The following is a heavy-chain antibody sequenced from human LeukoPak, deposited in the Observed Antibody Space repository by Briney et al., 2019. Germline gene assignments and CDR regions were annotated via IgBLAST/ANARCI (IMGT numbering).Heavy chain of an antibody. V-gene: IGHV4-39*07. CDR1: GGSISSSSYY. CDR3: ARVIAGYCSSTSCWNYYYYMDV. CDR2: IYYSGST. D-gene: IGHD2-2*01. J-gene: IGHJ6*03. Sequence: SETLSLTCTVSGGSISSSSYYWGWIRQPPGKGLEWIGSIYYSGSTYYNPSLKSRVTISVDTSKNQFSLKLSSVTAADTAVYYCARVIAGYCSSTSCWNYYYYMDVWGKGTTVTASS.